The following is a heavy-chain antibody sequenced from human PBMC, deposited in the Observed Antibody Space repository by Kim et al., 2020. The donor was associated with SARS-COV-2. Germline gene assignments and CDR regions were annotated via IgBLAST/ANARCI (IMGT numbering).Heavy chain of an antibody. Sequence: GGSLRLSCAVSGFSLSNTAMNWVRQAPGKGLEWVSAISGHGRDTYYGDSVKGRLTISRDTSTNTLYLQMNSLRAEDTAVYYCARDVWDYSGMDAWGQGTT. CDR2: ISGHGRDT. CDR3: ARDVWDYSGMDA. J-gene: IGHJ6*02. D-gene: IGHD1-26*01. V-gene: IGHV3-23*01. CDR1: GFSLSNTA.